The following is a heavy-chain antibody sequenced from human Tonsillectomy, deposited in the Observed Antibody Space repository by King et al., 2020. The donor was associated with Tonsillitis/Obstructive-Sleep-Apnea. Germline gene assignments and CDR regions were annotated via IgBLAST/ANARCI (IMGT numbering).Heavy chain of an antibody. D-gene: IGHD3-22*01. Sequence: QLVQSGGGVVQPGRSLRLSCAASGFTFSSYAMHWVRQAPGKGLEWVAVISYDGSNKYYADSVKGRFTISRDNSKNTLYLQMNSLRAEDTAVYYCARDRRPFYDSSGYYYGKDYWGQGTLVTVSS. J-gene: IGHJ4*02. CDR3: ARDRRPFYDSSGYYYGKDY. CDR1: GFTFSSYA. V-gene: IGHV3-30*04. CDR2: ISYDGSNK.